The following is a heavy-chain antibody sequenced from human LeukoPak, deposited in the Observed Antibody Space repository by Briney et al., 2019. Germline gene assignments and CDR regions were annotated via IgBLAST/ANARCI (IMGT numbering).Heavy chain of an antibody. Sequence: SETPSLTCTVSGGSISSYYWSWIRQPPGKGLEWIGYIYYSGSTNYNPSLKSRVTISVDTSKNQFSLKLSSMTAADTAVYYCAMFYDFWRNWGQGTLVTVSS. V-gene: IGHV4-59*01. CDR1: GGSISSYY. CDR2: IYYSGST. D-gene: IGHD3-3*01. J-gene: IGHJ4*02. CDR3: AMFYDFWRN.